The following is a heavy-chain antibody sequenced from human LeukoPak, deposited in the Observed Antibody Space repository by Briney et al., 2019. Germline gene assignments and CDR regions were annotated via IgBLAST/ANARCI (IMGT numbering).Heavy chain of an antibody. CDR2: MYHSGST. V-gene: IGHV4-38-2*02. CDR3: ARERGSSWFDP. CDR1: GYSINSAYY. J-gene: IGHJ5*02. D-gene: IGHD1-26*01. Sequence: SETLSLTCTVSGYSINSAYYWGWIRQPPGKGLEWIGSMYHSGSTYYNPSLKSRVTMSLDTSKNQFSLKLSSVTAADTAVYYCARERGSSWFDPWGQGTLVTVSS.